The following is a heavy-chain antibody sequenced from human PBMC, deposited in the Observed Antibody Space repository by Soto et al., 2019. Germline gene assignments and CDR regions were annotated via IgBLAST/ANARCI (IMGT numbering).Heavy chain of an antibody. CDR1: GFSLSTSGVG. D-gene: IGHD6-19*01. CDR3: AHRREEYISAWEGGGFDY. V-gene: IGHV2-5*02. Sequence: QITLKESGPPLVKPTQTLTLTCTFSGFSLSTSGVGVGWIRQPPGKALEWLAVIYWDDNKRYSPSLKSRLTIIKDTSKNQVVLTVTNMDPVATATYYCAHRREEYISAWEGGGFDYWGQGTLVTVSS. CDR2: IYWDDNK. J-gene: IGHJ4*02.